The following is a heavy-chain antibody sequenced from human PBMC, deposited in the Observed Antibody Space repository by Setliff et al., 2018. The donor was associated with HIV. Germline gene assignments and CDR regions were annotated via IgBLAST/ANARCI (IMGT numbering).Heavy chain of an antibody. D-gene: IGHD3-10*01. CDR3: AHIARIKMVRGVPNWFDS. Sequence: SGPTLVNPTQTLTLTCTFSGFSLSTSGVGVGWIRQPPGKALEWLALIYWNDDKRYSPSLKSRLTITNDTSKNQVVLTMTNMDLVDTATYFCAHIARIKMVRGVPNWFDSWGPGTLVTVSS. CDR1: GFSLSTSGVG. CDR2: IYWNDDK. J-gene: IGHJ5*01. V-gene: IGHV2-5*01.